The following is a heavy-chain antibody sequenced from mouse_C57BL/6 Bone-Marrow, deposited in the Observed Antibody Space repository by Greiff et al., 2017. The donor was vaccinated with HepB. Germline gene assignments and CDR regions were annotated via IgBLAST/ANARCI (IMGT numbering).Heavy chain of an antibody. CDR1: GYTFTSYW. CDR3: AFTTVVALYWYFDV. CDR2: IDPSDSET. D-gene: IGHD1-1*01. J-gene: IGHJ1*03. V-gene: IGHV1-52*01. Sequence: VQLQQPGAELVRPGSSVKLSCKASGYTFTSYWMHWVKQRPIQGLEWIGNIDPSDSETHYNQKFKDKATLTVDKSSSTAYMQLSSLTSEDSAVYYSAFTTVVALYWYFDVWGTGTTVTVSS.